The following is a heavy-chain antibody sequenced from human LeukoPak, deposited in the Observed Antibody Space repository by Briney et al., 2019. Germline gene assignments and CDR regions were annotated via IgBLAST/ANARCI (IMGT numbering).Heavy chain of an antibody. CDR1: GFTVSSNY. Sequence: GGSLRLSCAASGFTVSSNYMSWVRQAPGKGLEWVSVIYSGGSTYYADSGKGRFTISRDNSKNTLYLQMNSLRAEDTAVYYCARDPYGDYAWFDPWGQGTLVTVSS. CDR3: ARDPYGDYAWFDP. V-gene: IGHV3-66*01. D-gene: IGHD4-17*01. J-gene: IGHJ5*02. CDR2: IYSGGST.